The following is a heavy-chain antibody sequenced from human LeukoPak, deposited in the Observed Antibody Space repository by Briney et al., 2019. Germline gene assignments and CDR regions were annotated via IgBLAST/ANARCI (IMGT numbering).Heavy chain of an antibody. D-gene: IGHD4-23*01. V-gene: IGHV4-34*01. Sequence: PSETLSLTCAVYGGSFSGYYWSWIRQPPGKGLEWIGEINHSGSTNYNPSLKSRVTTSVDTSKNQFSLKLSSVTAADTAVYYCAGTMVVTPDYFDYWGQGTLVTVSS. CDR2: INHSGST. J-gene: IGHJ4*02. CDR3: AGTMVVTPDYFDY. CDR1: GGSFSGYY.